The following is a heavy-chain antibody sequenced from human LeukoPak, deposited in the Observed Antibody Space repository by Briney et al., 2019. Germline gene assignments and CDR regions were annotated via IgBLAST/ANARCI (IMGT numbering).Heavy chain of an antibody. CDR2: IIPIFGSS. CDR3: ARDQYYYDSTEYYDANNLDF. J-gene: IGHJ4*02. D-gene: IGHD3-22*01. V-gene: IGHV1-69*13. CDR1: GGTFNNYA. Sequence: GASVKVSCKASGGTFNNYAINWVRQAPGQGLEWMGGIIPIFGSSNYAQKFQGRVTITADESTTTAYMELSSLRSEDTAVYYCARDQYYYDSTEYYDANNLDFWGQGTLVTVSS.